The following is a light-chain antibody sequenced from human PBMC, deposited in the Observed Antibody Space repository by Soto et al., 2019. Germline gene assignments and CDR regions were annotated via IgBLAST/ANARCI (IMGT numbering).Light chain of an antibody. J-gene: IGKJ4*01. CDR1: QSIRSY. CDR3: QQRSNWPLT. CDR2: DAS. Sequence: EIVLTQSPATLSLSPGEIATLSCRASQSIRSYLAWYQQKPGQAPRLLIYDASNRATGIPARFSGSGSGTDFTLTISSLEPEDFAVYYCQQRSNWPLTFGGGTKVEIK. V-gene: IGKV3-11*01.